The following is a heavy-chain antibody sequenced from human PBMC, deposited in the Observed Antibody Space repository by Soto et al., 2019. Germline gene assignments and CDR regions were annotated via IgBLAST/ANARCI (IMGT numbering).Heavy chain of an antibody. CDR2: IDPSDSYT. J-gene: IGHJ5*02. D-gene: IGHD3-10*01. V-gene: IGHV5-10-1*01. Sequence: PGESLKISCKGSGYSFTSYWISWVRQMPGKGLEWMGRIDPSDSYTNYSPSFQGHVTISADKSISTAYLQWSSLKASDTAMYYCARLVGYYGSGTPPRWFDPWGQGTLVTVSS. CDR1: GYSFTSYW. CDR3: ARLVGYYGSGTPPRWFDP.